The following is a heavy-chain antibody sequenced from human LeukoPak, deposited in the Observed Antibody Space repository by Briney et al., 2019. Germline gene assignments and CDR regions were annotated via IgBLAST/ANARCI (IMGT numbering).Heavy chain of an antibody. CDR3: ARGQIGDFKYYYYGMDV. Sequence: ASVKVSCKASGYTFTSYGISWVRQAPRQGLEWMGWISAYNGNTNYAQKLQGRVTMTTDTSTSTAYMELRSLRSDDTAVYYCARGQIGDFKYYYYGMDVWGQGTTVTVSS. CDR1: GYTFTSYG. V-gene: IGHV1-18*01. J-gene: IGHJ6*02. D-gene: IGHD2-21*02. CDR2: ISAYNGNT.